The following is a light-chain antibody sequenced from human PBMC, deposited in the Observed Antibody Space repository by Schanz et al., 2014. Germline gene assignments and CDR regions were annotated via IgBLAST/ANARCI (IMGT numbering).Light chain of an antibody. CDR3: GTWDSSLSAVV. CDR2: DNN. Sequence: QSVLTQPPSVSAAPGQKVTISCSGSTSNIDNRYVSWYQHLPGTAPKLLIYDNNKRPSGIPDRFSVSKSGTSATLGITGLQTGDEAVYYCGTWDSSLSAVVFGGGTKLTVL. J-gene: IGLJ2*01. V-gene: IGLV1-51*01. CDR1: TSNIDNRY.